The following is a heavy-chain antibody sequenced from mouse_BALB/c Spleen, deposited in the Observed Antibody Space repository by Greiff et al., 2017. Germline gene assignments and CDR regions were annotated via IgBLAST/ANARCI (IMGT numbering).Heavy chain of an antibody. CDR3: ASVHYYGYEAMDY. CDR2: IAPGSGST. D-gene: IGHD1-2*01. CDR1: GYTFTSYW. J-gene: IGHJ4*01. Sequence: DLVKPGASVKLSCKASGYTFTSYWINWIKQRPGQGLEWIGRIAPGSGSTYYNEMFKGKATLTVDTSSSTAYIQLSSLSSEDSAVYFCASVHYYGYEAMDYWGQGTSVTGSS. V-gene: IGHV1S41*01.